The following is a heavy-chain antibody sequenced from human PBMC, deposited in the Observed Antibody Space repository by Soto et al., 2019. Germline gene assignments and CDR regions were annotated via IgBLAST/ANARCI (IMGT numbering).Heavy chain of an antibody. J-gene: IGHJ4*02. D-gene: IGHD3-9*01. CDR1: GYTFTAYG. CDR3: ARELNTDPTAYYSFAY. CDR2: VGTANANT. V-gene: IGHV1-18*01. Sequence: ASVKVSCKTSGYTFTAYGLAWLRQAPGQRPEWLGWVGTANANTNYAEKFQGRVTMTSDRSTTTTYMELRSLRSDDTAVYYCARELNTDPTAYYSFAYWGQGPLVTVYS.